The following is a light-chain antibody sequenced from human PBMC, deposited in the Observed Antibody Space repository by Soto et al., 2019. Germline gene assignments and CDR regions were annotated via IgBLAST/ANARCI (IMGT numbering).Light chain of an antibody. V-gene: IGLV2-14*01. J-gene: IGLJ1*01. Sequence: QSALTQPASVSGSPGQSITISCTGTSSDVGGYNYVSWYQQHPGKAPKLMIYEVTKRPSGVSNRFSGSKSGNTASLTISGLQAEDEADYYCSSYTSSSTLLYVFGTGTKLT. CDR3: SSYTSSSTLLYV. CDR2: EVT. CDR1: SSDVGGYNY.